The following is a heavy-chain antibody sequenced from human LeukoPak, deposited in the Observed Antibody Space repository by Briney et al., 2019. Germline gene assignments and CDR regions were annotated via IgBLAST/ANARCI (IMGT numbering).Heavy chain of an antibody. V-gene: IGHV1-46*01. CDR1: GYIFTGYY. J-gene: IGHJ4*02. CDR2: INPSSDST. Sequence: ASVKVSCKASGYIFTGYYMHWVRQAPGQGLEWMGIINPSSDSTKYAQKFQGRVTMTRDTSTSTVYMELSSLRSEDTAVYYCARDFAYGSGSTHFDYWGQGTLVTVSS. CDR3: ARDFAYGSGSTHFDY. D-gene: IGHD3-10*01.